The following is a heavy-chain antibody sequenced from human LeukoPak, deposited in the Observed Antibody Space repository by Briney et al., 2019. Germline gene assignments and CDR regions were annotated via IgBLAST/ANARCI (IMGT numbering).Heavy chain of an antibody. J-gene: IGHJ4*02. CDR1: GFTFNSYW. Sequence: GGSLRLSCAASGFTFNSYWMSWVRQAPGKGLEWVANIKQDGSEKYYVDSVKGRFTISRDNAKNSLYLQMNSLRAEDTAVYYCARVLGYYDSSGYYYHYYFDYWGQGTLVTVSS. D-gene: IGHD3-22*01. CDR2: IKQDGSEK. V-gene: IGHV3-7*04. CDR3: ARVLGYYDSSGYYYHYYFDY.